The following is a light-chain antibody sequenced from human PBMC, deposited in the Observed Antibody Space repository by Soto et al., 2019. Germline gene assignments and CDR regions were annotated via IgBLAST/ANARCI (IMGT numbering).Light chain of an antibody. V-gene: IGKV3-20*01. CDR2: GAS. CDR3: QQYGGSPYT. J-gene: IGKJ2*01. Sequence: EIVLTQSPGTLSLSPGERATLSCRASQSVRSNYLAWYQQKPGQAPRLLIYGASSRATGIPDRFGGTGSGTDFTLTLSRLEPEDFAVYYCQQYGGSPYTFGQGTKLEIK. CDR1: QSVRSNY.